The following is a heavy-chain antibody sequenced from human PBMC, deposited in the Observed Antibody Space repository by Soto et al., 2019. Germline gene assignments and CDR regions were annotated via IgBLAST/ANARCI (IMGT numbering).Heavy chain of an antibody. D-gene: IGHD2-2*01. CDR1: GFTVSNTG. J-gene: IGHJ6*02. V-gene: IGHV3-23*01. Sequence: GGAPRLSCAASGFTVSNTGMPWVRQAPGEGLEWVSAISGSGGSTYYADSVKGRFTISRDNSKNTLYLQMNSLRAEDTAVYYCAKDRRFIEMPRHGMDVWGQGTTVTVSS. CDR2: ISGSGGST. CDR3: AKDRRFIEMPRHGMDV.